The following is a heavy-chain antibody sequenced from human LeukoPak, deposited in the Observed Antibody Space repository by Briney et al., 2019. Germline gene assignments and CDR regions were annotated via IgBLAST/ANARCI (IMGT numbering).Heavy chain of an antibody. J-gene: IGHJ4*02. CDR1: GDSINSYY. Sequence: SETLSLTCSVSGDSINSYYWNWLRQPPGKGLEWIGDIYFSGSSNYNPSLKSRVTISLDTSKNQFSLKLSSVTAADTAVYYCAGAYSSGLFDYWGQGTLVTVSS. CDR3: AGAYSSGLFDY. V-gene: IGHV4-4*09. CDR2: IYFSGSS. D-gene: IGHD6-19*01.